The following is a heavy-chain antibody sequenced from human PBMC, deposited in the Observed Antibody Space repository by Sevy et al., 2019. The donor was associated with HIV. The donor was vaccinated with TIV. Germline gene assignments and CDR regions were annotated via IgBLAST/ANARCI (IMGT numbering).Heavy chain of an antibody. V-gene: IGHV1-18*01. CDR1: GYTFTSNG. J-gene: IGHJ1*01. Sequence: ASVKVSCRASGYTFTSNGIAWVRQAPGQGLEWMGWINTNNGNANYAQKYQGRVTMTTDTSTGTGYMELRSLRSDDTAMYYCARDRGYCSGGSCYTQQWGQGTLVTVSS. D-gene: IGHD2-15*01. CDR3: ARDRGYCSGGSCYTQQ. CDR2: INTNNGNA.